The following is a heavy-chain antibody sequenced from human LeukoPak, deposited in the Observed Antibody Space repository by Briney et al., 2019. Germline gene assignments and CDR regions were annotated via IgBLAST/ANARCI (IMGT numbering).Heavy chain of an antibody. CDR1: GFTQNA. V-gene: IGHV3-23*01. D-gene: IGHD1-26*01. Sequence: GGSLRLSCEASGFTQNAMGWVRQAPGKGLEWVASISRSGGNSHYADSVKGRFTISRDNSRDTLYLQMNSLRAEDTAIYICAKDGGTYPYFLDVWGKGTTVTISS. CDR2: ISRSGGNS. J-gene: IGHJ6*03. CDR3: AKDGGTYPYFLDV.